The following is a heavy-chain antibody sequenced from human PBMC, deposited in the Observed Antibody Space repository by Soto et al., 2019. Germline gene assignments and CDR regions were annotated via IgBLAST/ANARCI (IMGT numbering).Heavy chain of an antibody. J-gene: IGHJ4*02. CDR3: ARGATSPSY. CDR1: GFTFSSYG. Sequence: EVQLLESGGGLVQPGGSLRLSCAASGFTFSSYGMRWVRQAPGKGLEWVSAISSSGGSAYYADSVKGRFTISRDNSKNTLYLQMNSLRAEDTAVYYCARGATSPSYWGQGTLVTVSS. CDR2: ISSSGGSA. V-gene: IGHV3-23*01.